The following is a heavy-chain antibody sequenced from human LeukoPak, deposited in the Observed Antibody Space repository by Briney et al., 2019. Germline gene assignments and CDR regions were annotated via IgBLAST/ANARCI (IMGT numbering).Heavy chain of an antibody. Sequence: SQTLSLTCAVSGDSVSSNSVVWHWTRQSPSRGLEWLGRTYYRSKWYNDYAVSVKSRITINPDTSRNQFSLQLNSVTPEDTAVYYCARATAGLFDYWGQGTLVTVSS. D-gene: IGHD6-13*01. CDR3: ARATAGLFDY. CDR1: GDSVSSNSVV. V-gene: IGHV6-1*01. J-gene: IGHJ4*02. CDR2: TYYRSKWYN.